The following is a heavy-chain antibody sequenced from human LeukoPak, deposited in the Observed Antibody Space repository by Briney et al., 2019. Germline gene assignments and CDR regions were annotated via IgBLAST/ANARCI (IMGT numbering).Heavy chain of an antibody. Sequence: GGSLRLSCAASGFTFSNYAMSWVRQVPGKGLEWVSAVSTGGAVTYYAGSVKGRFSISRDNSMNTLYLQMNSLRVEDTAAYFCVRQLGYCSDGNCYFDFWGQGTLVTVSS. CDR2: VSTGGAVT. V-gene: IGHV3-23*01. CDR3: VRQLGYCSDGNCYFDF. J-gene: IGHJ4*02. CDR1: GFTFSNYA. D-gene: IGHD2-15*01.